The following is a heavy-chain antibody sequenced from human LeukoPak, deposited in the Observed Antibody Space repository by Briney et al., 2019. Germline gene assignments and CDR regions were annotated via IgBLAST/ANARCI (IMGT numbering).Heavy chain of an antibody. Sequence: PSETLSLTCTVSGGSISSYYWSWIRQPPGKGLEWTGYIYYSGSTNYNPSLKSRVTISVDTSKNQFSLRLSSVTAADTAVYYCARVGIAAGYNWFDPWGQGTLVTVSS. J-gene: IGHJ5*02. CDR1: GGSISSYY. CDR3: ARVGIAAGYNWFDP. CDR2: IYYSGST. V-gene: IGHV4-59*08. D-gene: IGHD6-13*01.